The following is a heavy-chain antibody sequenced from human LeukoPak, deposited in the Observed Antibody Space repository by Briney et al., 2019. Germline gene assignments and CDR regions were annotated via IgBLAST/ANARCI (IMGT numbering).Heavy chain of an antibody. CDR3: ARASRDGYNQNFDH. D-gene: IGHD5-24*01. CDR1: GYDFSTYW. V-gene: IGHV5-51*01. Sequence: KPGESLKISCKGLGYDFSTYWNALVRQRPGKGLEWMGITHPGGSETRYDPSFQGQVTISADRSTSTAYLQWSSLRASDTAMYYCARASRDGYNQNFDHWGQGTLVTVSS. CDR2: THPGGSET. J-gene: IGHJ4*02.